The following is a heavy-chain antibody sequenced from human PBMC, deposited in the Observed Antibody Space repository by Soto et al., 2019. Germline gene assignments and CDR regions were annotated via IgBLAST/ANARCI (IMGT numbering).Heavy chain of an antibody. Sequence: GGSLRLSCAASGFTFSSYGMHWVRQAPGKGLEWVAVISYDGSNKYYADSVKGRFTISRDNSKNTLYLQMNSLRAEDTAVYYCAKDHSNYDILTGYYNIGAFDIWGQGTMVTVSS. CDR1: GFTFSSYG. CDR2: ISYDGSNK. CDR3: AKDHSNYDILTGYYNIGAFDI. D-gene: IGHD3-9*01. V-gene: IGHV3-30*18. J-gene: IGHJ3*02.